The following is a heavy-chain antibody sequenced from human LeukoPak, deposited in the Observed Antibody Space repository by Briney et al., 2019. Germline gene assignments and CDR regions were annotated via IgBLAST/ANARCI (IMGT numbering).Heavy chain of an antibody. J-gene: IGHJ4*02. V-gene: IGHV4-39*07. Sequence: SETLSLTCTASGFSISSSSYFWGWIRQPPGKGLEWIVSIYYSGSTYYNPSLKSRVTISVDTYKNQFSLKLSSVTASDTAIYYCVSSGWLYYFHYWGKGTLVTVSS. D-gene: IGHD6-19*01. CDR3: VSSGWLYYFHY. CDR1: GFSISSSSYF. CDR2: IYYSGST.